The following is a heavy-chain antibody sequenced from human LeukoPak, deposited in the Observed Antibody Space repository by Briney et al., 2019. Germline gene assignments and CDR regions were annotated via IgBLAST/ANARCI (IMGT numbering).Heavy chain of an antibody. J-gene: IGHJ5*02. CDR1: GFTFSSYE. D-gene: IGHD1-26*01. Sequence: PGGSLRLSCAASGFTFSSYEMNWVRQAPGKGLEWVSYISSSGSTIYYADSVKGRFTISRDNSKNSLYLQMSSLRAEDTALYYCAKGVRSGTYYNCFDPWGQGTLVTVSS. CDR3: AKGVRSGTYYNCFDP. V-gene: IGHV3-48*03. CDR2: ISSSGSTI.